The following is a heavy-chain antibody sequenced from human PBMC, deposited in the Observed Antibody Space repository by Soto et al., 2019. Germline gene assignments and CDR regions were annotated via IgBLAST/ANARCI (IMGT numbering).Heavy chain of an antibody. CDR3: ARGVGSTVTTFYYYYMDV. CDR1: GGSFSGYY. CDR2: INHSGST. V-gene: IGHV4-34*01. J-gene: IGHJ6*03. D-gene: IGHD4-17*01. Sequence: PSETLSLTCAVYGGSFSGYYCIWIRQPPGKGLEWIGEINHSGSTNYNPSLKSRVTISVDTSKNQFSLKLSSVTAADTAVYYCARGVGSTVTTFYYYYMDVWGKGTTVTVSS.